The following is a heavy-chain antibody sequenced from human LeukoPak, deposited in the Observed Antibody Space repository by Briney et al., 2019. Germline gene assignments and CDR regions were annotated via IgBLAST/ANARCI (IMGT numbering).Heavy chain of an antibody. Sequence: PGGSLRLSCEASGFTFSSYEMNWVRQAPGKGREWVAYISSSGKTIYYADSTKGRFTVSRDNAKNSLYLQMNSLRAEDPAVYYCATTSIAAAVPGCFDYWGQGTLVTVFS. V-gene: IGHV3-48*03. J-gene: IGHJ4*02. CDR2: ISSSGKTI. CDR1: GFTFSSYE. D-gene: IGHD6-13*01. CDR3: ATTSIAAAVPGCFDY.